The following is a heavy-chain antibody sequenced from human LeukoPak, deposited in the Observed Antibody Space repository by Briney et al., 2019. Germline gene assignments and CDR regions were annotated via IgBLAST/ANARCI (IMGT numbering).Heavy chain of an antibody. V-gene: IGHV3-21*04. CDR1: GFTFSSYA. CDR3: ARVRDSSLGYYFDY. J-gene: IGHJ4*02. D-gene: IGHD3-22*01. Sequence: GGSLRLSCAASGFTFSSYAMSWVRQAPGKGLEWVSSISSGSSFMYYADSVKGRFTISRDNAKNSLYLQMNSLRAEDTALYYCARVRDSSLGYYFDYWGQGTLVTVSS. CDR2: ISSGSSFM.